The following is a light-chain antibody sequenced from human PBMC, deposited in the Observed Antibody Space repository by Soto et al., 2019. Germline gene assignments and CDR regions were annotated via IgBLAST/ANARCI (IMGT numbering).Light chain of an antibody. CDR3: LLTFRGPWV. J-gene: IGLJ3*02. CDR1: TGGVTSGHH. CDR2: DTT. V-gene: IGLV7-46*01. Sequence: QAVVTQDPSLTGSPGGKVPLPGPSGTGGVTSGHHPYWFQQKPGQAPRILIFDTTNRHSWTPARFSGSLLGGRAALTLSGAQPEDEAQYYCLLTFRGPWVFGGGTKLTVL.